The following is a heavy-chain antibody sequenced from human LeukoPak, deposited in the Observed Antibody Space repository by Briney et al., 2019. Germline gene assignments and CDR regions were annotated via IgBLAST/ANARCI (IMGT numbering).Heavy chain of an antibody. CDR3: ARTYYYDSSGYLPRFDY. D-gene: IGHD3-22*01. V-gene: IGHV1-2*02. J-gene: IGHJ4*02. CDR1: GYTFTGYY. CDR2: INPNSGGT. Sequence: ASVKVSCKASGYTFTGYYMHWVRQAPGQGLEWMGWINPNSGGTNYPQKFQGRVTMTRDTPISTAYMELSRLRSDDTAVYYCARTYYYDSSGYLPRFDYWGQGTLVTVSS.